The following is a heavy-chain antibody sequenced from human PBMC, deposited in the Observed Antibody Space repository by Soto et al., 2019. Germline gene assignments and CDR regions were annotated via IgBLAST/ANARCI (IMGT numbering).Heavy chain of an antibody. Sequence: QAQLVQSGAEVKKPGSSVKVSCKASGGTFSSYAISWVRQAPGQGLEWMGGIIPIFGTANYAQKFQGRVTITADESTSTAYMELSSLRSEDTAVYYCARGQNYYGSGSYYIYYYYYGMDVWGQGTTVTVSS. D-gene: IGHD3-10*01. CDR1: GGTFSSYA. V-gene: IGHV1-69*01. J-gene: IGHJ6*02. CDR3: ARGQNYYGSGSYYIYYYYYGMDV. CDR2: IIPIFGTA.